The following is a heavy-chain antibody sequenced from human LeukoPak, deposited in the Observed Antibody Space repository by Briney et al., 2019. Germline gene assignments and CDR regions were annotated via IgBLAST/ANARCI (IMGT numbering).Heavy chain of an antibody. Sequence: ASVKVCCKASGYSFTGYYMHWVRQAPGQGLEWMGWINPNSGGTNYAQKYQGRVTMTRDRASSTAYMELSRLRSDDTAVYYCARDRVGYSSGWFDYWGQGTLVTVSS. CDR2: INPNSGGT. CDR1: GYSFTGYY. J-gene: IGHJ4*02. CDR3: ARDRVGYSSGWFDY. V-gene: IGHV1-2*02. D-gene: IGHD6-19*01.